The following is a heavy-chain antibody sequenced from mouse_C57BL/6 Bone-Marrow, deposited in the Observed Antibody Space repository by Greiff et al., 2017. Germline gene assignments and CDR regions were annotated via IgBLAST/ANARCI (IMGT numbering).Heavy chain of an antibody. D-gene: IGHD2-2*01. J-gene: IGHJ1*03. Sequence: VQLQQPGAELVKPGASVKLSCKASGYTFTSYWMHWVKQRPGQGLEWIGMIHPNSGSTNYNEKFKSKATLTVDKSSSTAYMQLSSLTSEDAAVYYCSGGYPWYFDVWGTGTTVTVSS. CDR3: SGGYPWYFDV. CDR2: IHPNSGST. V-gene: IGHV1-64*01. CDR1: GYTFTSYW.